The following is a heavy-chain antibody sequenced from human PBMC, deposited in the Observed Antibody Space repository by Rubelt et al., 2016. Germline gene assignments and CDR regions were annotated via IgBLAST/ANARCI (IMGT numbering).Heavy chain of an antibody. J-gene: IGHJ4*02. CDR2: INHSGST. V-gene: IGHV4-34*01. D-gene: IGHD3-10*01. Sequence: QVQLQQWGAGLLKPSETLSLTCAVYGGSFSGYYWSWIRQPPGKGLEWIGEINHSGSTHYNQSLKRRVTISVERSRNQFSLKLGSVTAADTAVYYCASRGRYYGSGSYPPRTGIVDYWGQGTLVTVSS. CDR3: ASRGRYYGSGSYPPRTGIVDY. CDR1: GGSFSGYY.